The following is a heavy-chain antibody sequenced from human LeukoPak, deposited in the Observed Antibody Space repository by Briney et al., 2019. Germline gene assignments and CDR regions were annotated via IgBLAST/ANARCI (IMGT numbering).Heavy chain of an antibody. V-gene: IGHV4-59*12. D-gene: IGHD5-18*01. Sequence: PSETLSLTCTVSGGSISSYYWSWIRQPPGKGLEWIGYIYHSGSTYYNPSLKSRVTISVDRSKNQFPLKLSSVTAADTAVYYCARSVGYSYGCLDYWGQGTLVTVSS. J-gene: IGHJ4*02. CDR3: ARSVGYSYGCLDY. CDR1: GGSISSYY. CDR2: IYHSGST.